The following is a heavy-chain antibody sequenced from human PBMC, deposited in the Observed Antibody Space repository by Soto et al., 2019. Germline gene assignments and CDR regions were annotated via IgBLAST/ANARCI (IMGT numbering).Heavy chain of an antibody. CDR2: ISYDGSNK. CDR1: GFTFSSYG. V-gene: IGHV3-30*18. Sequence: QVQLVESGGGVVQPGRSLRLSCAASGFTFSSYGMHWVREAPGKGLEWVAVISYDGSNKYYADSVKGRFTISRDNSKNTLYLQMNSLRAEDTAVYYCAKDSFIVATITWYYYYYGMDVWGQGTTVTVSS. J-gene: IGHJ6*02. CDR3: AKDSFIVATITWYYYYYGMDV. D-gene: IGHD5-12*01.